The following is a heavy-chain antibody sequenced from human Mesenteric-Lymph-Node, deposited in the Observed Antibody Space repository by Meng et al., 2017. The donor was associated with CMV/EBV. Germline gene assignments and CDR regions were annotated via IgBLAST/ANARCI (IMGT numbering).Heavy chain of an antibody. CDR3: ARERSSSYDFDY. D-gene: IGHD6-6*01. Sequence: SQTRSLTGAISGDSVSSNSATWAWIRQSPSRGLEWLGRTYYRSKWFDNYALSVKSRVTINADTSKNQFSLHLSSVTPEDTAVYYCARERSSSYDFDYWGQGTLVTVSS. CDR2: TYYRSKWFD. CDR1: GDSVSSNSAT. V-gene: IGHV6-1*01. J-gene: IGHJ4*02.